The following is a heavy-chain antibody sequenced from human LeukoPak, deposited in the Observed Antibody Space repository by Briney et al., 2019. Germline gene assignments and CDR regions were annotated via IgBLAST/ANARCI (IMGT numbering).Heavy chain of an antibody. Sequence: GASVKVSCKASGYTFTSYGISWVRQAPGQGLEWMGWISAYNGNTNYAQKLQGRVTMTTDTSMSTAYMELRSLRSDDTAVYYCARDHSVAATYYYYYYMDVWGKGTTVTVSS. D-gene: IGHD2-15*01. V-gene: IGHV1-18*01. CDR1: GYTFTSYG. CDR2: ISAYNGNT. J-gene: IGHJ6*03. CDR3: ARDHSVAATYYYYYYMDV.